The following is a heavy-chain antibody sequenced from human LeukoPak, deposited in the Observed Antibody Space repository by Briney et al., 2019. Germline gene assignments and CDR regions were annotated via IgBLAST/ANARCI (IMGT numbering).Heavy chain of an antibody. V-gene: IGHV3-23*01. CDR3: ARDLRHQLLYCLDY. CDR1: GFTFSSYA. CDR2: ISGSGGST. Sequence: PGGSLRLSCAASGFTFSSYAMSWVRQAPGKGLEWVSAISGSGGSTYYADSVKGRFTISRDNSKNTVYLQMNSLGAEDTAVYYCARDLRHQLLYCLDYWGQGTLVTVSS. J-gene: IGHJ4*02. D-gene: IGHD2-2*02.